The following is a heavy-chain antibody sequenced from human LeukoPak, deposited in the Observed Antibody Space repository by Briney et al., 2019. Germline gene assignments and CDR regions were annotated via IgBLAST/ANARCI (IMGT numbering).Heavy chain of an antibody. CDR1: NGSISSDTYF. V-gene: IGHV4-61*02. D-gene: IGHD6-19*01. Sequence: TSETLSLTCTVSNGSISSDTYFWSWIRQPAGKGLEWIGRMSSSGISTYSPSLKSRVTISIDTSRNQCSMNLNSAPAADTAVYYCAKGAGPPWFDPWGQGTLVTVSS. CDR3: AKGAGPPWFDP. CDR2: MSSSGIS. J-gene: IGHJ5*02.